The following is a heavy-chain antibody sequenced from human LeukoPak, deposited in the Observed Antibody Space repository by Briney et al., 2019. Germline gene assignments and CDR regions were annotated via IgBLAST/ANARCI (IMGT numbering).Heavy chain of an antibody. CDR3: ARDAVQGVITPYYYYGMDV. CDR1: GYTFTSYA. J-gene: IGHJ6*02. Sequence: GASVKVSCKASGYTFTSYAMHWVRQAPGQRLEWMGWINAGNGNTKYSQKFQGRVTITRDTSASTAYMELSSLRSEDTAVYYCARDAVQGVITPYYYYGMDVWGQGTTVTVSS. D-gene: IGHD3-10*01. CDR2: INAGNGNT. V-gene: IGHV1-3*01.